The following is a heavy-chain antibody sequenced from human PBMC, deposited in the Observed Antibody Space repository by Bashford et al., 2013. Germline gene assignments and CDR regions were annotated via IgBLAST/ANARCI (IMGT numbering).Heavy chain of an antibody. V-gene: IGHV3-21*01. Sequence: VRQAPGKGLEWVSSISSSSSYIYYADSVKGRFTISRDNAKNSLYLQMNSLRAEDTAVYYCARDAGRIAARPPPGIDYWGQGTLVTVSS. CDR3: ARDAGRIAARPPPGIDY. J-gene: IGHJ4*02. CDR2: ISSSSSYI. D-gene: IGHD6-6*01.